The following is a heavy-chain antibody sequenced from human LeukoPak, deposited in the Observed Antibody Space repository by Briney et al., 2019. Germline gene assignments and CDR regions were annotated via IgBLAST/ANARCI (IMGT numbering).Heavy chain of an antibody. Sequence: GGSLRLSCAASGFTFSSCAMSGVRQAPGKGLEWVSAISTSGGRTFYAGSVKGRFTISRDNSKNTLYLQMNSLRADDTAVYYCAKEWGVDYGLRYWGQGTLVTVSS. V-gene: IGHV3-23*01. CDR3: AKEWGVDYGLRY. D-gene: IGHD4-17*01. J-gene: IGHJ4*02. CDR1: GFTFSSCA. CDR2: ISTSGGRT.